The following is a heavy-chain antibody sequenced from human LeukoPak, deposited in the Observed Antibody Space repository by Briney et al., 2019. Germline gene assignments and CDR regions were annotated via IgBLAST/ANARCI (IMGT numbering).Heavy chain of an antibody. Sequence: PSQTLSLTCIVSGDSISSGSYYWTWLRQPAGKGLEWIGRIHTSGNTNYSPSLKSRVTISRGTSKNQFSLRLTSVTAADTAVYYCVRDWNGDYFDYWGQGTLVTVSS. CDR1: GDSISSGSYY. J-gene: IGHJ4*02. CDR2: IHTSGNT. CDR3: VRDWNGDYFDY. V-gene: IGHV4-61*02. D-gene: IGHD1-1*01.